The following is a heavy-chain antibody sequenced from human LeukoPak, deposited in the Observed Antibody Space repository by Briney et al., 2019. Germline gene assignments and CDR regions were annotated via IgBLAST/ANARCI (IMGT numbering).Heavy chain of an antibody. CDR3: ARDLQRITMVRGVIAY. CDR1: GFIFSSYG. CDR2: IWYDGTNK. J-gene: IGHJ4*02. V-gene: IGHV3-33*01. D-gene: IGHD3-10*01. Sequence: PGGSLRLSCVASGFIFSSYGMHWVRQAPGKGLEWVAVIWYDGTNKYYGDSVKGRFTISRDNSKNTLYLQMNSLRAEDTAVYYCARDLQRITMVRGVIAYWGQGTLVTVSS.